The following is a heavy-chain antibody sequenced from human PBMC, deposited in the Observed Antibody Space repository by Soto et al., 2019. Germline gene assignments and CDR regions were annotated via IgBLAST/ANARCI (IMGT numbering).Heavy chain of an antibody. CDR1: CYAIRSGCY. CDR3: ARAMRYGDNLYYHGMDV. Sequence: SETLSLRCAVSCYAIRSGCYWCWIRHPPGEGLARIGSISASGSTHYCPSVKSRITTSVDTSKNQFSLKLSSVTGADTAVYYCARAMRYGDNLYYHGMDVGRQGTTVTVSS. V-gene: IGHV4-38-2*01. D-gene: IGHD2-15*01. J-gene: IGHJ6*02. CDR2: ISASGST.